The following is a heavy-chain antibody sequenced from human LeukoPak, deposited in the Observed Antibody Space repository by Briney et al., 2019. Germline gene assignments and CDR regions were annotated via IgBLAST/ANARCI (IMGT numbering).Heavy chain of an antibody. CDR3: ARDGVRGVPDY. CDR2: ISSSGSTI. V-gene: IGHV3-11*01. J-gene: IGHJ4*02. D-gene: IGHD3-10*01. Sequence: GGSLRLSCAAAGFAFSDYYMSWIRQAPGKGLEWVSYISSSGSTIYYADSVKGRFTISRDNAKNSLYLQMNSLRAEDTAVYYCARDGVRGVPDYWGQGTLVTVSS. CDR1: GFAFSDYY.